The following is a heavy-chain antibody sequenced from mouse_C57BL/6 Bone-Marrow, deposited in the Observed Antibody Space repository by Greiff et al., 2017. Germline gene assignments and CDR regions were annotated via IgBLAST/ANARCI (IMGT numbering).Heavy chain of an antibody. V-gene: IGHV5-9-1*02. CDR2: ISSGGDYI. J-gene: IGHJ1*03. CDR1: GFTFRSYA. D-gene: IGHD1-1*01. CDR3: TRGGYYGRGSWYFDV. Sequence: EVKLVESGEGLVKPGGSLKLSCAASGFTFRSYAMSWVRQTPEKRLEWVAYISSGGDYIYYADTVKGRFTISRDNARNTLYLQMSSLKSEDTAMYYCTRGGYYGRGSWYFDVWGTGTTVTVSS.